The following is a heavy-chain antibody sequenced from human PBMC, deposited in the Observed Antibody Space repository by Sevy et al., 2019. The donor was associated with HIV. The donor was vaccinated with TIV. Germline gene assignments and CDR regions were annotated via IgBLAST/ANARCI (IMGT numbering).Heavy chain of an antibody. V-gene: IGHV3-23*01. CDR1: GFTFSKYY. D-gene: IGHD2-8*01. CDR2: LSFGCGEI. CDR3: AREGCTKPHDY. J-gene: IGHJ4*02. Sequence: GESLKISCAASGFTFSKYYMSWVRQPPGKGLEWVSTLSFGCGEINYADSVKGRFTISRDNSKSSVYLQMNNLGPEDTAVYYCAREGCTKPHDYWGQGTLVTVSS.